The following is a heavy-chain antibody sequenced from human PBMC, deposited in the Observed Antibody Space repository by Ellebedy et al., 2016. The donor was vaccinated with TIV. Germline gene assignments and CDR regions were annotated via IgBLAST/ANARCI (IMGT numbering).Heavy chain of an antibody. J-gene: IGHJ6*02. D-gene: IGHD3-10*01. CDR2: IIPIFGTA. Sequence: SVKVSXXASRGTFISYAISWVRQAPGQGLEWMGVIIPIFGTANYAQKFQGRVTITADESTSTVYMELSSLRSEDTAVYYCARARRYYYGSGSYYRTVDYYYYGMDVWGQGTTVTVSS. CDR3: ARARRYYYGSGSYYRTVDYYYYGMDV. CDR1: RGTFISYA. V-gene: IGHV1-69*13.